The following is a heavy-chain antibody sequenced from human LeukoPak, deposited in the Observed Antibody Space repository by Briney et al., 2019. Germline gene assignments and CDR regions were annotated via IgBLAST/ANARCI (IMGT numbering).Heavy chain of an antibody. V-gene: IGHV4-39*01. CDR1: GGSISSGDYY. CDR2: IYYSGNT. J-gene: IGHJ4*02. CDR3: ARHQSSGSYYLAFDY. Sequence: SETLSLTCTVSGGSISSGDYYWSWIRQPPGKGLEWIGTIYYSGNTYYSPSLKSRVTVSVDTSKNQLSLRLSSVTASDTAVYYCARHQSSGSYYLAFDYWGQGTLVTVSS. D-gene: IGHD1-26*01.